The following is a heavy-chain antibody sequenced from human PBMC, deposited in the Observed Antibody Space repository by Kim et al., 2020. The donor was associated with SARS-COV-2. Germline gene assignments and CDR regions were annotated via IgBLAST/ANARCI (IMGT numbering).Heavy chain of an antibody. J-gene: IGHJ3*02. V-gene: IGHV4-31*02. CDR3: AVYDYGWGSYRRDAFDI. D-gene: IGHD3-16*02. Sequence: LQSRVTISVDTSKNQFSLKLSSVTAADTAVYYCAVYDYGWGSYRRDAFDIWGQGTMVTVSS.